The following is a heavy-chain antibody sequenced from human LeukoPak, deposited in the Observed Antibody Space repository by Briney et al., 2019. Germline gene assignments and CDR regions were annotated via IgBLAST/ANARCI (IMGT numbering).Heavy chain of an antibody. CDR3: ARVGIAAAGKDAFDI. Sequence: PSGTLSLTCAVSGGSISSSNWWSWVRQPPGKGLEWIGEIYHSGSTNYNPSLKSRVTISVDKSKNQFSLKLSSVTAADTAVYYCARVGIAAAGKDAFDIWGQGTMVTVSS. CDR2: IYHSGST. J-gene: IGHJ3*02. V-gene: IGHV4-4*02. D-gene: IGHD6-13*01. CDR1: GGSISSSNW.